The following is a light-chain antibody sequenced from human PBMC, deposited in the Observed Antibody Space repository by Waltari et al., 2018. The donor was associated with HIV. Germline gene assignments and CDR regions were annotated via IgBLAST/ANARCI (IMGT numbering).Light chain of an antibody. Sequence: QSALTQPPSASGSRGQSVTIPCTGTSSDVGAYNYVSWYQQYPGMAPKLIIYEVNKRPSGVPDRFSGSKSGNTASLTVSGLQAEDGADLYCSSYAGSAVVFGGGTKLTVL. J-gene: IGLJ2*01. CDR2: EVN. V-gene: IGLV2-8*01. CDR1: SSDVGAYNY. CDR3: SSYAGSAVV.